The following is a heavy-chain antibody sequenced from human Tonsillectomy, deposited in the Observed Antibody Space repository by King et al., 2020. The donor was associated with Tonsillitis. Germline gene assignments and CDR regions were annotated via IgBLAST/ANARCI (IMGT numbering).Heavy chain of an antibody. CDR1: GFSFTIYG. Sequence: VQLVESGGGVVQPGRSLRLSCEAAGFSFTIYGIHWVRQPPGKGLEWVAIIWSDGIKKYSGDSVKVRFTISRDNSNNMVYLQINSLRVEDTAIYYCGRDFLTGPIDYWGQGTLVTVSS. CDR2: IWSDGIKK. V-gene: IGHV3-33*01. CDR3: GRDFLTGPIDY. J-gene: IGHJ4*02. D-gene: IGHD7-27*01.